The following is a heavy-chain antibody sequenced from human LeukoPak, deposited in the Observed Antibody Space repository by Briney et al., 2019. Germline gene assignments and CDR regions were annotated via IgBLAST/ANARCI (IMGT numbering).Heavy chain of an antibody. V-gene: IGHV3-53*01. J-gene: IGHJ5*02. CDR2: IYSGGST. CDR3: ARSAVTGPGWIDP. D-gene: IGHD6-19*01. CDR1: GFTFSNY. Sequence: PGGSLRLSCAASGFTFSNYMAWVRQAPGKGLEWVSGIYSGGSTYYADSVKGRFTISRDNSKNTLYLQVNGLRGDDTAVYYCARSAVTGPGWIDPWGQGTLVTVSS.